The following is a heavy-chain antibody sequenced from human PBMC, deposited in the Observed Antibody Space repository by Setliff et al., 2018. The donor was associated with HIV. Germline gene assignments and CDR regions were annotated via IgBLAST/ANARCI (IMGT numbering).Heavy chain of an antibody. D-gene: IGHD3-22*01. CDR3: AVDLGDYYYDTTDYYYGGGLGY. J-gene: IGHJ4*02. CDR1: RFTFTSAA. V-gene: IGHV1-58*01. Sequence: SVKVSCKASRFTFTSAAVQWVRQARGQRPGWIGWIVVGSGNTKYAQRFQERVTITRDMSTRTAYMELSSLRSEDTAVYYCAVDLGDYYYDTTDYYYGGGLGYWGQGTLVTVSS. CDR2: IVVGSGNT.